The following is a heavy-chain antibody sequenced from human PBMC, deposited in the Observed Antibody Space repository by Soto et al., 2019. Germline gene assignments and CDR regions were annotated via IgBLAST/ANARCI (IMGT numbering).Heavy chain of an antibody. Sequence: LRLSCAASGFTFSGSAMHWVRQASGKGLEWVGRIRSKANSYATAYAVSVKGRFTISRDDSRNTAYLQMNSLKTEDTAVYYCARGVYDFWSGHPKGLDYWGQGTVVTVSS. CDR1: GFTFSGSA. CDR3: ARGVYDFWSGHPKGLDY. V-gene: IGHV3-73*01. CDR2: IRSKANSYAT. D-gene: IGHD3-3*01. J-gene: IGHJ4*02.